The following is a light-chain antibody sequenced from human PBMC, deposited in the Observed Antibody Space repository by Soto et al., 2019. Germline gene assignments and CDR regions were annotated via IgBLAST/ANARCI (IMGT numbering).Light chain of an antibody. V-gene: IGKV3-20*01. Sequence: EIVLTQSPGTLSLSPGDSSTLSFGASLSVSSSHFAWYQQKPGQAPRFLIYGASSRATGIPHRFSGSGSGTDFTLTINRLEPEDFAVYHCQQYVSSPPTFGQGTKVDIK. J-gene: IGKJ1*01. CDR3: QQYVSSPPT. CDR1: LSVSSSH. CDR2: GAS.